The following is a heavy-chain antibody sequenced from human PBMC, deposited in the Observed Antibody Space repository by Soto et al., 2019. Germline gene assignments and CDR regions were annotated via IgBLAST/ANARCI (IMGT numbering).Heavy chain of an antibody. D-gene: IGHD4-17*01. J-gene: IGHJ6*02. CDR2: MFSNDEA. V-gene: IGHV2-26*01. CDR1: GFSLSNARMA. Sequence: QVTLKESGPVLVKPTETLTLTCTVSGFSLSNARMAVSWIRQPPGKALEWLAHMFSNDEASYNTSLNSRLTISKDTAKSQVVLTMTNMDPVDTATYYCARMMGTVINYYGMDVWGQGTTVTVSS. CDR3: ARMMGTVINYYGMDV.